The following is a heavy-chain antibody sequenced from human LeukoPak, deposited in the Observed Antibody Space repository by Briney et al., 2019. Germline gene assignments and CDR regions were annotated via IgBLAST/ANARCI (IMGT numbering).Heavy chain of an antibody. D-gene: IGHD3-3*01. CDR2: IYSSGSP. J-gene: IGHJ4*02. CDR3: ARRSGFWSGYFDY. CDR1: GGFISSYF. Sequence: SETLSLTCTVSGGFISSYFWIWIRQPAGKGLEWIGRIYSSGSPNYNSSLKSRVTISVDTSKNQFSLKLSSVTAADTAVYYCARRSGFWSGYFDYWGQGTLVTVSS. V-gene: IGHV4-4*07.